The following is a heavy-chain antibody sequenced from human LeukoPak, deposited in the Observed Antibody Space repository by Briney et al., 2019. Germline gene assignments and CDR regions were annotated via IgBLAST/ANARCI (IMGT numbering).Heavy chain of an antibody. CDR3: ARKDYDFWSGYALDY. D-gene: IGHD3-3*01. V-gene: IGHV3-11*04. Sequence: GGSLRLSCAASGFTFSDYYMSWIRQAPGKGLEWVSYISSSGSTIYYADSMKGRFTISRDNAKNSLYLQMNSLRAEDTAVYYCARKDYDFWSGYALDYWGQGTLVTVSS. CDR2: ISSSGSTI. CDR1: GFTFSDYY. J-gene: IGHJ4*02.